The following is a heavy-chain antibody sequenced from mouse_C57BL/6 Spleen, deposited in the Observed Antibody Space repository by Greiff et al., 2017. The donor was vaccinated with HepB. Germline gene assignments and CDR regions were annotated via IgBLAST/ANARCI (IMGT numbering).Heavy chain of an antibody. V-gene: IGHV1-55*01. D-gene: IGHD1-1*01. Sequence: QVQLKQPGAELVKPGASVKMSCKASGYTFTSYWITWVKQRPGQGLEWIGDIYPGSGSTNYNEKFKSKATLTVDTSSSTAYMQLSSLTSEDSAVYYCARTRTTVVATDWYFDVWGTGTTVTVSS. CDR1: GYTFTSYW. CDR3: ARTRTTVVATDWYFDV. J-gene: IGHJ1*03. CDR2: IYPGSGST.